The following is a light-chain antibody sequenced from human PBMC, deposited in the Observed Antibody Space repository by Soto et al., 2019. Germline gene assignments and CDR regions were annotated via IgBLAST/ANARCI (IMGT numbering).Light chain of an antibody. CDR3: QQLKKYPST. CDR2: GAS. J-gene: IGKJ4*01. Sequence: DIQMTQSPSSLSASVGDRVTITCRASQGIRNDLGWYQQKPGKAPKLLIYGASTLQSGAPSRFSGSGSGTDFTLTISSLQPDDFATYYCQQLKKYPSTVGGGTKVDSK. V-gene: IGKV1-17*01. CDR1: QGIRND.